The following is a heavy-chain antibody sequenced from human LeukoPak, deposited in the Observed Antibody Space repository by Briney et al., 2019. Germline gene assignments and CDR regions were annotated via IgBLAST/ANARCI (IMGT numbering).Heavy chain of an antibody. CDR2: INHSGST. CDR1: GGSFSGYY. D-gene: IGHD3-3*01. V-gene: IGHV4-34*01. CDR3: ARVNTIFGVVTDVSWFDP. J-gene: IGHJ5*02. Sequence: PSETLSLTCAVYGGSFSGYYWSWIRQPPGKGLEWIGEINHSGSTNYNPSLKSRVTISVDTSKNQFSLKLSSVTAADTAVYYCARVNTIFGVVTDVSWFDPWGQGTLVTVSS.